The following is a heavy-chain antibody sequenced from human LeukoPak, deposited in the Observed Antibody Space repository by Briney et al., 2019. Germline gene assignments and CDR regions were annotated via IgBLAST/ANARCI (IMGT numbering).Heavy chain of an antibody. Sequence: GASVKVSCKASGYTFTGYYMHWVRHAPGQGLEWMGRINPNSGGTNYAQKFQGRVTMTRDTSISTAYMELSRLRSDDTAVYYCARDRGQWLDLLGVCDYWGQGTLVTVSS. D-gene: IGHD6-19*01. CDR3: ARDRGQWLDLLGVCDY. CDR2: INPNSGGT. V-gene: IGHV1-2*06. J-gene: IGHJ4*02. CDR1: GYTFTGYY.